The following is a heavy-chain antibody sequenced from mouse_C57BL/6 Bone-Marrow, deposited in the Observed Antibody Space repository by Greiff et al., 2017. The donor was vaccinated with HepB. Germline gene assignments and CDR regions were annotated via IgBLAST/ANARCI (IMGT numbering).Heavy chain of an antibody. CDR3: YGNYFDY. J-gene: IGHJ2*01. D-gene: IGHD2-1*01. CDR1: GYTFTSYW. V-gene: IGHV1-59*01. CDR2: IDPSDSYT. Sequence: QVQLQQPGAELVRPGTSVKLSCKASGYTFTSYWMHWVKQRPGQGLEWIGVIDPSDSYTNYNQKFKVKATLTVDTSSSTAYMQLSSLTSEDSAVYYCYGNYFDYWGQGTTLTVSS.